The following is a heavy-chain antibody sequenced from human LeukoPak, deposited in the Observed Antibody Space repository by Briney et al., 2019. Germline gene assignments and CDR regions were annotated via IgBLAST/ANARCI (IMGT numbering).Heavy chain of an antibody. J-gene: IGHJ4*02. CDR3: ATKIDILTASGLGPHIPHYFDY. CDR1: GGTFTTYA. CDR2: IIPISGTT. D-gene: IGHD3-9*01. Sequence: SVKVSCKTSGGTFTTYAISWVRQAPGQGHEWMGGIIPISGTTNYAQKSQGRVTITADESTDTAYMELSSLRSEDTAVYYCATKIDILTASGLGPHIPHYFDYWGQGTLVTVSS. V-gene: IGHV1-69*13.